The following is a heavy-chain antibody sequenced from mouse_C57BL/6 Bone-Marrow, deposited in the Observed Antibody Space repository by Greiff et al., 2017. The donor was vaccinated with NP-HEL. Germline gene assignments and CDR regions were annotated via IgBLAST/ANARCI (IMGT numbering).Heavy chain of an antibody. CDR3: AREAYYSNYWFAY. D-gene: IGHD2-5*01. J-gene: IGHJ3*01. CDR1: GFTFSSYA. V-gene: IGHV5-4*01. Sequence: DVHLVESGGGLVKPGGSLKLSCAASGFTFSSYAMSWVRQTPEKRLEWVATISDGGSYTYYPDNVKGRFTISRDNAKNNLYLQMSHLKSEDTAMYYCAREAYYSNYWFAYWGQGTLVTVSA. CDR2: ISDGGSYT.